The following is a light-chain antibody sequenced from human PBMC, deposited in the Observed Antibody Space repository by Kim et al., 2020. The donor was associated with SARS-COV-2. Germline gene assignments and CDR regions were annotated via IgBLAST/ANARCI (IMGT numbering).Light chain of an antibody. J-gene: IGLJ2*01. CDR1: SGHTRYA. CDR2: LNSDGSH. V-gene: IGLV4-69*01. Sequence: SVKLTCTLTSGHTRYAIAWHQQQPEKGPRYLMKLNSDGSHTKGDGIPDRFSGSSSGAERYLTISSLQSEDEADYYCQTWGTGIVVFGGGTQLTVL. CDR3: QTWGTGIVV.